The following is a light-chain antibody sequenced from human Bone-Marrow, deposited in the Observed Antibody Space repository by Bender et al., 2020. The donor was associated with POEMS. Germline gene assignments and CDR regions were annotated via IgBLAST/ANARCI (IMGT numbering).Light chain of an antibody. Sequence: QSALTQPRSVSGSPGQSVTISCTGTSGDVGTYNYVSWYRQHPGKAPQLLIYEVTKRPSGVPDRFSASKSGNTASLTVSGLQAEDEADYFCSSYAGRNNFVVFGGGTQLTVL. CDR2: EVT. CDR3: SSYAGRNNFVV. V-gene: IGLV2-8*01. J-gene: IGLJ2*01. CDR1: SGDVGTYNY.